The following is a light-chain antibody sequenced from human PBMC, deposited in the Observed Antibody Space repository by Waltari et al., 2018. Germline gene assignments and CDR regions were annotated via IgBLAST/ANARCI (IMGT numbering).Light chain of an antibody. V-gene: IGLV2-23*01. Sequence: QSALTQPASVSGSPEKSITISCTGVSNDVGINNLVAWYQQYPGKAPKLMIYEASKRPSGVSNRFSGSKSGNTASLTISGLQAEDEADYFCCSYVGSSTSYVFGIGTKVTVL. CDR2: EAS. CDR1: SNDVGINNL. CDR3: CSYVGSSTSYV. J-gene: IGLJ1*01.